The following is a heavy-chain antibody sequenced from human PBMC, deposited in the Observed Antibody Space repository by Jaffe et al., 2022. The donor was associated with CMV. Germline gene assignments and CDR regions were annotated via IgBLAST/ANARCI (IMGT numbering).Heavy chain of an antibody. CDR2: IYYSGSA. J-gene: IGHJ6*03. Sequence: QVQLQESGPGLVKPSETLSLTCAVSGVSISHSYWNWIRQPPGRGLEWIGYIYYSGSANYNPSLKSRVTISIDTSKNQFSLNVSSVTAADTAVYFCARDTCSGGSCYSAGSGYYYKMDVWGKGTTVTVSS. CDR3: ARDTCSGGSCYSAGSGYYYKMDV. CDR1: GVSISHSY. V-gene: IGHV4-59*01. D-gene: IGHD2-15*01.